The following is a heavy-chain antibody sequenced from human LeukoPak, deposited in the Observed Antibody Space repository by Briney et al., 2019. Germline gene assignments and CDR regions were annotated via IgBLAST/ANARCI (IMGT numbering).Heavy chain of an antibody. J-gene: IGHJ4*02. V-gene: IGHV3-21*01. CDR1: GFTFSSYS. CDR2: ISSSSSYI. Sequence: PGGSLRLSCAASGFTFSSYSMNWVRQAPGKGLEWVSSISSSSSYIYYADSVKGRFTISRDNAKNSLYLQMNSLRAEDTAVYYCARASSSSGGFDYWGQGTLVTVSS. CDR3: ARASSSSGGFDY. D-gene: IGHD6-6*01.